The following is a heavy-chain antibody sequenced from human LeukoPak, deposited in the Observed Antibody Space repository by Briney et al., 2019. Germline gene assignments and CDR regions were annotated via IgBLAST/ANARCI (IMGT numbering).Heavy chain of an antibody. CDR3: ARPMVRGVIRFWFDP. CDR1: GGSFSGYY. CDR2: INHSGST. V-gene: IGHV4-34*01. Sequence: SETLSLTCAVYGGSFSGYYWSWIRQPPGKGLEWIGEINHSGSTNYNPSLKSRVTISVDTSKNQFSLKLSSVTAADTAVYYCARPMVRGVIRFWFDPWGQGTLATVSS. J-gene: IGHJ5*02. D-gene: IGHD3-10*01.